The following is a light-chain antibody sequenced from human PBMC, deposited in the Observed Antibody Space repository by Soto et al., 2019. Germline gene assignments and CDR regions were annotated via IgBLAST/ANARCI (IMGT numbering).Light chain of an antibody. CDR1: SNDIGAYNY. Sequence: QSVLTQPASVSGSPGQSITISCTGSSNDIGAYNYVSWFQQYPGKAPKLIISEVSNRPSGVSNRFSGSKSGTAASLTISGLQTEDEADYFCFSFTTDWTHVFGTGTKVTVL. V-gene: IGLV2-14*01. CDR2: EVS. J-gene: IGLJ1*01. CDR3: FSFTTDWTHV.